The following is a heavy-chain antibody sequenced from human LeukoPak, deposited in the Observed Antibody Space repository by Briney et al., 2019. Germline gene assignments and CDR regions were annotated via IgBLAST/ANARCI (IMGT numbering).Heavy chain of an antibody. CDR1: GYSFTSYW. Sequence: GESLKISCKGSGYSFTSYWIGWVRQMPGKGLEWMGIIYPGDSDTRYSPSFQGQVTISADKSIRTAYLQWSSLKASDTAMYYCARTAVEMATIRNFDYWGQGTLVTVSS. CDR3: ARTAVEMATIRNFDY. V-gene: IGHV5-51*01. J-gene: IGHJ4*02. CDR2: IYPGDSDT. D-gene: IGHD5-24*01.